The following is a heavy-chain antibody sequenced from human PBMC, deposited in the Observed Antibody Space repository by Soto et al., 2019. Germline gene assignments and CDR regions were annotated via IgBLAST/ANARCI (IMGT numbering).Heavy chain of an antibody. D-gene: IGHD6-13*01. CDR3: AKATRGGAATLIRDY. CDR1: GFTFSIYA. V-gene: IGHV3-23*01. J-gene: IGHJ4*02. Sequence: EVQLLESGGGLVQPGGSLRLSCAAAGFTFSIYAMSWVRQAPGKGLEWVLAISGSGGSTYYADSVKGRFTISRDNSKNTLYLQMNSLRADDTDVYYCAKATRGGAATLIRDYWGQGTLVTVSS. CDR2: ISGSGGST.